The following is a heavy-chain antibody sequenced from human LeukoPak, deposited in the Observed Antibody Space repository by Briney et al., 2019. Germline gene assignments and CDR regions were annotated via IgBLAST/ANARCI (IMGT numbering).Heavy chain of an antibody. D-gene: IGHD1-7*01. CDR2: INHSGST. V-gene: IGHV4-34*01. J-gene: IGHJ4*02. CDR1: GGSFSGYY. Sequence: SETLSLTCAVYGGSFSGYYWSWIRQPPGKGLEWIGEINHSGSTNYNPSLKSRVTISVDTSKNQFSLKLSSVTAADTAVYYCARDGTVTGTTLDYWGQGTLVTVSS. CDR3: ARDGTVTGTTLDY.